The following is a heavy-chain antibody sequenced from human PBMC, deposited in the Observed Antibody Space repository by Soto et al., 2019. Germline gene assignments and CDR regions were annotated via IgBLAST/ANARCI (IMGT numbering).Heavy chain of an antibody. J-gene: IGHJ4*02. CDR3: AKVRRFGGLGSLY. CDR1: GFTFSSYA. CDR2: IGGSGDTT. D-gene: IGHD3-10*01. V-gene: IGHV3-23*01. Sequence: EVQLLESGGGLVQPGGSLRLSCAASGFTFSSYAMSWVRQAPGKGLEWVSAIGGSGDTTYYADSVKGRFTISRDNSKNTLYLQMGRLRAEAAAVYYGAKVRRFGGLGSLYWGQGTLVTVSS.